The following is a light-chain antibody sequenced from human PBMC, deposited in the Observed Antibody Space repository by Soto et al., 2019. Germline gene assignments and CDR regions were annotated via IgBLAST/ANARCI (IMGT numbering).Light chain of an antibody. V-gene: IGKV3-15*01. CDR2: GAS. CDR1: QSVSSN. J-gene: IGKJ5*01. CDR3: QQYNNWPPIP. Sequence: EIVMTQSPATLSVSPGERATLSCRASQSVSSNLAWYQQKPGQAPRLLIYGASTRATGIPARFSGSGSGTEFTLTISSLQSEDFAVYSCQQYNNWPPIPFGQVTRLEIK.